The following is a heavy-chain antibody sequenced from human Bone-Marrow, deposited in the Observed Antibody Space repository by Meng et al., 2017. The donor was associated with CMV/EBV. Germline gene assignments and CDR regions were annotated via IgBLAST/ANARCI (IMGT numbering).Heavy chain of an antibody. CDR2: IVVGSGNT. CDR1: GFTFTSSA. V-gene: IGHV1-58*01. D-gene: IGHD3-3*01. J-gene: IGHJ6*02. Sequence: SVKVSCKASGFTFTSSAVQWVRQARGQRLEWIGWIVVGSGNTNYAQKFQERVTITRDMSTSTAYMELSSLRSEDTAVYYCAGQEGGYDFWSGYPLYYYYGMDVWGQGTTVPVSS. CDR3: AGQEGGYDFWSGYPLYYYYGMDV.